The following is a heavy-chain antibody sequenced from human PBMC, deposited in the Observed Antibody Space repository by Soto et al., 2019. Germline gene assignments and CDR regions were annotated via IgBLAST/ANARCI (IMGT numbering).Heavy chain of an antibody. V-gene: IGHV1-2*04. D-gene: IGHD6-6*01. CDR2: INPNSGGT. CDR1: GYTFTGYY. CDR3: ARDKSSSSSDYFGMDV. J-gene: IGHJ6*02. Sequence: ASVKVSCKASGYTFTGYYMHWVRQAPGQGFEWMGWINPNSGGTNYAQKFQGWVTMTRARSISTAYMELSRLRSDDTAVYYCARDKSSSSSDYFGMDVWGQGTTVTVSS.